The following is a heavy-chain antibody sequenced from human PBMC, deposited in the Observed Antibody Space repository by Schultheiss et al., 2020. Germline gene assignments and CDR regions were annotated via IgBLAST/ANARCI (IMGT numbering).Heavy chain of an antibody. D-gene: IGHD3-10*01. CDR2: IYYSGST. Sequence: SETLSLTCTVSGGSISSGGYYWSWIRQHPGKGLEWIGYIYYSGSTYYNPSLKSRVTISVDTSKNQFSLKLSSVTAADTAVYYCARVRRPTRMVRVVIPDYWGQGTLVTVSS. CDR3: ARVRRPTRMVRVVIPDY. V-gene: IGHV4-31*03. CDR1: GGSISSGGYY. J-gene: IGHJ4*02.